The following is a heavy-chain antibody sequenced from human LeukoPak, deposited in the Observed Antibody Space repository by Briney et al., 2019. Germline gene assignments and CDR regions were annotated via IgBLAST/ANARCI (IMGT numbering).Heavy chain of an antibody. V-gene: IGHV4-30-4*01. J-gene: IGHJ4*02. CDR3: AKGTDYYDSSGYYSPGEVDY. CDR2: IYYSGST. D-gene: IGHD3-22*01. Sequence: SETLSLTCTVSGGSISSGDYYWSWIRQPPGKGLEWIVYIYYSGSTYYNPSLKSRVTISVDTSKNQFSLKLSSVTAADTAVYYCAKGTDYYDSSGYYSPGEVDYWGQGTLVTVSS. CDR1: GGSISSGDYY.